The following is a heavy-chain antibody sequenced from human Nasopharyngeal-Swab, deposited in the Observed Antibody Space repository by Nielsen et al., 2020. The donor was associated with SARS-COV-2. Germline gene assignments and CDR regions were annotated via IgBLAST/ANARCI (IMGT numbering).Heavy chain of an antibody. CDR2: IYSGGST. CDR3: AKEHCSGGSCYSRRTFDWFDP. CDR1: GFTVSSNY. J-gene: IGHJ5*02. V-gene: IGHV3-66*01. Sequence: GESLKISCAASGFTVSSNYMSWVRQAPGKGLEWVSVIYSGGSTYYADSVKGRFTISRDNSKNTLYLQMNSLRAEDTAIYYCAKEHCSGGSCYSRRTFDWFDPWGQGTLVTVSS. D-gene: IGHD2-15*01.